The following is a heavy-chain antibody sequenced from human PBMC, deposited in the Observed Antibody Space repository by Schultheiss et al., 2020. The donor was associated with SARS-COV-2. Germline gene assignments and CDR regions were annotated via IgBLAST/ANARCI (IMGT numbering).Heavy chain of an antibody. D-gene: IGHD5-18*01. V-gene: IGHV4-59*04. CDR3: ARLQLYYFDY. CDR2: IYYSGST. J-gene: IGHJ4*02. CDR1: GGSISSYY. Sequence: SETLSLTCTVSGGSISSYYWSWIRQPPGEGLEWIGNIYYSGSTYYNPSLKSRVTISVDTSKNQFSLKLSSVTAADTAVYYCARLQLYYFDYWGQGTLVTVSS.